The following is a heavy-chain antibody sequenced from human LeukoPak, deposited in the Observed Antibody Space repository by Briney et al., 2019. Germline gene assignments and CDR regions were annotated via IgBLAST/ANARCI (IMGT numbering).Heavy chain of an antibody. V-gene: IGHV1-2*06. CDR1: GYTFTGYY. CDR3: AGEDNSSGYRPFDI. J-gene: IGHJ3*02. Sequence: ASVKVSCKASGYTFTGYYIHWVRQAPGQGLEWMGRINPNNGGTNYAQKFQGRATMTRDMSMSTAYMELSRLRSVDTAVYYCAGEDNSSGYRPFDIWGQGTMVTVPS. CDR2: INPNNGGT. D-gene: IGHD3-22*01.